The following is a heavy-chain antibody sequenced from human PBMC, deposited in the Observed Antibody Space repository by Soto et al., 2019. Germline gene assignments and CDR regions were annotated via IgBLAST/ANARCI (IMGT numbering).Heavy chain of an antibody. D-gene: IGHD6-13*01. CDR2: INPNSGGT. CDR3: AREGGAAAGGGWFDP. CDR1: GYTFTGYY. J-gene: IGHJ5*02. Sequence: QVQLVQSGAEVKKPGASVKVSCKASGYTFTGYYMHWVRQAPGQGLEWMGWINPNSGGTNYAQKFQGRVTMTRDTSISTAYMELSRLRSDDTAVYYCAREGGAAAGGGWFDPWGQGTLVTVSS. V-gene: IGHV1-2*02.